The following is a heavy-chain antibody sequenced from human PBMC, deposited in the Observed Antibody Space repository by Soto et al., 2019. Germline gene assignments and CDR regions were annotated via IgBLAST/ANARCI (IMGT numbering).Heavy chain of an antibody. CDR1: GLSVSGNY. V-gene: IGHV3-53*01. Sequence: EVQLVESGGGLIQPGGSLRLSCEVSGLSVSGNYMSWVRQAPGKGLDWVSVIYSGGSRYYADSVRGRFTISRDESQNTLYLQMNNLRAEDTAVYYCARSMMVRGVLFDLWGRGSLVSVSS. CDR3: ARSMMVRGVLFDL. D-gene: IGHD3-10*01. J-gene: IGHJ4*02. CDR2: IYSGGSR.